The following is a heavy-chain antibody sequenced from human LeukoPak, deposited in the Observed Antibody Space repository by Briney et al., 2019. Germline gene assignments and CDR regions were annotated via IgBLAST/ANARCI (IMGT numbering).Heavy chain of an antibody. CDR1: GFTFGNYA. CDR2: VSGSGTTT. Sequence: GGSLRLSSAASGFTFGNYAMSFVRQAPGKGLESFSGVSGSGTTTYYADSVKRRFSISRDNSKNTLFLQMNSLRADDTAVYYCATPGQWPVYFDYWGPGIQVTVSS. J-gene: IGHJ4*02. V-gene: IGHV3-23*01. CDR3: ATPGQWPVYFDY. D-gene: IGHD6-19*01.